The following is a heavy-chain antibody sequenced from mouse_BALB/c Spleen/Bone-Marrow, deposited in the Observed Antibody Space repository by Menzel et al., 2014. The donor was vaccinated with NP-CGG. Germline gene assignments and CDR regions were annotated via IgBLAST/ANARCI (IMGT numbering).Heavy chain of an antibody. D-gene: IGHD2-1*01. CDR2: IRDKANGYTT. CDR3: ARDDGNYHCFDY. CDR1: GFTFTDCY. V-gene: IGHV7-3*02. J-gene: IGHJ2*01. Sequence: EVQLVESGGGLVQPGGSLRLSCATSGFTFTDCYMSWVRQPPGRALEWLGFIRDKANGYTTEYSASVKGRFTISRDNSQSIVYLQMNTLRTEDSATYYCARDDGNYHCFDYWGQGTTLTVSS.